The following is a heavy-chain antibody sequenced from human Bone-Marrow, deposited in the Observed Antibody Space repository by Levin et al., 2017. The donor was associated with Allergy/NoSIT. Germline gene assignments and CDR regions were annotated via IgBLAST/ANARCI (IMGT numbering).Heavy chain of an antibody. V-gene: IGHV4-39*01. CDR3: ASGRGYSSSSLARFDY. D-gene: IGHD6-13*01. J-gene: IGHJ4*02. CDR1: GGSISSSSYY. CDR2: IYYSGST. Sequence: SETLSLTCTVSGGSISSSSYYWGWIRQPPGKGLEWIGSIYYSGSTYYNPSLKSRVTISVDTSKNQFSLKLSSVTAADTAVYYCASGRGYSSSSLARFDYWGQGTLVTVSS.